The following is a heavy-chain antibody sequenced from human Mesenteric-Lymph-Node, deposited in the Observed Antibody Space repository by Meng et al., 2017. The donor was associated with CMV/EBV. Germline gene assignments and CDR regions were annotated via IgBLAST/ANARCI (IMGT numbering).Heavy chain of an antibody. CDR3: AKDHEMYCVKTSCFYMDV. V-gene: IGHV3-30*02. D-gene: IGHD2-2*01. J-gene: IGHJ6*02. CDR2: IRHDGSNG. Sequence: GESLKISCAASGFTFSSYHMHWVRQAPGRGLEWVAFIRHDGSNGFYADSVKGRLTISRDNSKNSLYLQMNNLRPEDTAVYYCAKDHEMYCVKTSCFYMDVWGQGTTVTVSS. CDR1: GFTFSSYH.